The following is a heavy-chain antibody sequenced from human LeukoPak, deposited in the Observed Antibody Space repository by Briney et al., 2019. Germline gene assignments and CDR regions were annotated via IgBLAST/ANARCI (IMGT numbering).Heavy chain of an antibody. V-gene: IGHV4-39*01. D-gene: IGHD3-16*02. CDR1: GDSIRRDNYY. CDR3: ATHPLLDY. Sequence: SETLSLTCTVSGDSIRRDNYYWGWIRQPPGKGLEWIGSIYYSGSTYYNPSLKSRVSISVDPSKSQFSLKLTSVTAADTAGYYCATHPLLDYWGQGSLVTVSS. J-gene: IGHJ4*02. CDR2: IYYSGST.